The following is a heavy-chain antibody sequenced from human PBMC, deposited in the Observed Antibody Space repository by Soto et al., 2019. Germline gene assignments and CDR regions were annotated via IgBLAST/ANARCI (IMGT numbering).Heavy chain of an antibody. CDR3: AREGCSGGSCYSGSDYYYGMDV. Sequence: EVQLVESGGGLIQPGGSLRLSCAASGFTVSSNYMSWVRQAPGKGLEWVSVIYSGGSTYYADSVKGRFTISRDNSKNTLYLQMNSLRAEDTAVYYCAREGCSGGSCYSGSDYYYGMDVWGQGTTFTVSS. J-gene: IGHJ6*02. CDR1: GFTVSSNY. V-gene: IGHV3-53*01. D-gene: IGHD2-15*01. CDR2: IYSGGST.